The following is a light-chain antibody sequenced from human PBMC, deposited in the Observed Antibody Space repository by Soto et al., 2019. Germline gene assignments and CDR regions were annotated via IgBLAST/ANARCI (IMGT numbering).Light chain of an antibody. J-gene: IGKJ1*01. CDR1: QSVSSY. Sequence: EIVLTQSPDTLSLSPGERATLSCRASQSVSSYLAWYQQKPGQPPRLLIHGAYTRATGIPARFSASASGTEFTLTITSLQSEDFAVYYCQQYANWPRTFGQGTKVDIK. CDR2: GAY. CDR3: QQYANWPRT. V-gene: IGKV3-15*01.